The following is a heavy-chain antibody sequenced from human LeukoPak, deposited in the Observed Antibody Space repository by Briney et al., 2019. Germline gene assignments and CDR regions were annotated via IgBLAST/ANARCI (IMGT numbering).Heavy chain of an antibody. Sequence: SQTLSLTCTVSGGSISSCSYYWSWIRQPAGKGLEWIGRIYTSGSTNYNPSLKSRVTISVDTSKNQFSLKLSSVTAADTAVYYCARSAPIDYSNVYFDYWGQGTLVTVSS. V-gene: IGHV4-61*02. D-gene: IGHD4-11*01. J-gene: IGHJ4*02. CDR1: GGSISSCSYY. CDR2: IYTSGST. CDR3: ARSAPIDYSNVYFDY.